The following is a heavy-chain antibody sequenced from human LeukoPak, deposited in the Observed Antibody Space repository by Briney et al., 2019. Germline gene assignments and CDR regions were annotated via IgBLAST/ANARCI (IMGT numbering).Heavy chain of an antibody. J-gene: IGHJ3*02. D-gene: IGHD3-10*01. CDR1: GYTFINYG. Sequence: VASMKVSCKASGYTFINYGISWVRQAPGQGLEWMGWISAYNGDTNYAQKVQGRVTMTTETSTSTVYTELRSLRSDDTAVYYCARHYDAGKDDAFHIWGQGTMVTVSS. CDR3: ARHYDAGKDDAFHI. V-gene: IGHV1-18*01. CDR2: ISAYNGDT.